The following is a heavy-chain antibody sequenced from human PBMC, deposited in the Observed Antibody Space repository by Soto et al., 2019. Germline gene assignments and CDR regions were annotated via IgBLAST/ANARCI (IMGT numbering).Heavy chain of an antibody. CDR2: ISAYNGNT. CDR3: AAWGSTAAQIYYYYGMDV. Sequence: QVQLVQSGAEVKKPGASVKVSCKASGYTFTSYGISWVRQAPGQGLEWMGWISAYNGNTNYAQKLQGRVTMTTDTPTSTAYMERRSLRSDDTAVYYCAAWGSTAAQIYYYYGMDVWGQGTTVTVSS. CDR1: GYTFTSYG. J-gene: IGHJ6*02. V-gene: IGHV1-18*01. D-gene: IGHD3-16*01.